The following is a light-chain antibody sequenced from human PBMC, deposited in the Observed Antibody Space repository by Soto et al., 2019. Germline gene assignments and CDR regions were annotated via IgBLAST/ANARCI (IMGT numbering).Light chain of an antibody. CDR3: RTWDSSLRAL. Sequence: QSVLTQPPSVSAAPGQTVTISCSGNSSNVGSHGVSWFQQLPGKAPKLLIYEDSQRPSGIPERFSGSKSGTSATLGITGLQTGDEADYYCRTWDSSLRALFGTGTKVTVL. CDR2: EDS. J-gene: IGLJ1*01. V-gene: IGLV1-51*02. CDR1: SSNVGSHG.